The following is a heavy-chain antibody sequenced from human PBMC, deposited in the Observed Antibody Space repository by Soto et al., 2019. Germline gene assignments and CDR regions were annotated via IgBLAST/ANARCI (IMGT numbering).Heavy chain of an antibody. Sequence: GGSLRLSCAASGFTFSSYSMNWVRQAPGKGLEWVGRIKSKTDGGTTDYAAPVKGRFTISRDDSKNTLYLQMNSLKTEDTAVYYCTTDHCSSTSCYTFDYWGQGTLVTVSS. J-gene: IGHJ4*02. CDR3: TTDHCSSTSCYTFDY. D-gene: IGHD2-2*02. CDR1: GFTFSSYS. CDR2: IKSKTDGGTT. V-gene: IGHV3-15*01.